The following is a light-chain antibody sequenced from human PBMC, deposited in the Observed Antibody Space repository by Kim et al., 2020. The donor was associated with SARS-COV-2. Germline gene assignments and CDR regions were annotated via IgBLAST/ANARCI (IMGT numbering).Light chain of an antibody. J-gene: IGKJ2*03. V-gene: IGKV1-33*01. CDR2: GAS. CDR1: QDISNY. CDR3: QQYDNLPYS. Sequence: SASIGDRVTITCQTSQDISNYLNWYQQKPGKAPKLLIYGASNLETGVPSRFSGSGSGTDFTFTISSLQPEDIATYYCQQYDNLPYSFGQGTKLEI.